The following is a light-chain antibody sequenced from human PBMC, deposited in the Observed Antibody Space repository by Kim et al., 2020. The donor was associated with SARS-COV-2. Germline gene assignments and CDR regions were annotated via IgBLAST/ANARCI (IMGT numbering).Light chain of an antibody. CDR1: QTVSSNY. CDR2: GAS. Sequence: EIVLTQSPGTLSLSPGERATLSCRASQTVSSNYLAWYQQKPGQAPSLLIYGASSRATGIQDRFSGSGSGTDFTLTISRLEPEDFAVYYCQQYGSSPCTFGQGTKLEI. V-gene: IGKV3-20*01. CDR3: QQYGSSPCT. J-gene: IGKJ2*02.